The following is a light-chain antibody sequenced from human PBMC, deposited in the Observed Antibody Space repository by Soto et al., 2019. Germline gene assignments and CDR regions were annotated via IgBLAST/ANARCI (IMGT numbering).Light chain of an antibody. CDR3: QQYNSALT. Sequence: DIQMTQSPSTLSASVGDRVTITCRASQSISSWLAWYQQKPGKAPKLLIYKASSLESGVPSRFSGSGSGTEFTLTISSLQPDDFATYYYQQYNSALTFGGGTKVEIK. CDR1: QSISSW. V-gene: IGKV1-5*03. J-gene: IGKJ4*01. CDR2: KAS.